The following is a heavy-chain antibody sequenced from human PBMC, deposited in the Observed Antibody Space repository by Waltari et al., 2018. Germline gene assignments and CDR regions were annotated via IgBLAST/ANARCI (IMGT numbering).Heavy chain of an antibody. CDR1: RDSVSNNTAA. D-gene: IGHD7-27*01. CDR2: TYYRATWFN. J-gene: IGHJ6*02. Sequence: QVLLQQSGPGLVKPSQTLHLTCAISRDSVSNNTAAWNWIREPPSRGLEWLGRTYYRATWFNDYAVSGKVRITFNPDTSKNQFSLQLNSLTPDDTAVYYCARDTFRYGPGEGYYYGMDVWGQGTTVTVSS. CDR3: ARDTFRYGPGEGYYYGMDV. V-gene: IGHV6-1*01.